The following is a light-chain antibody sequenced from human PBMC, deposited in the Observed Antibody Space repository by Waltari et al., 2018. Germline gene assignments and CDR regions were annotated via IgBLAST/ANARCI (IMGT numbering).Light chain of an antibody. Sequence: DIVLTQSPATLSLSPGERATLSCRTSQYINADLARYQQKPGQAPRLFVYDASNRATGIPARVSGSGSGTDFTLTISSLDPEDSAVYYCAQRNDWPITFGQGTRVEIK. CDR1: QYINAD. J-gene: IGKJ5*01. V-gene: IGKV3-11*01. CDR2: DAS. CDR3: AQRNDWPIT.